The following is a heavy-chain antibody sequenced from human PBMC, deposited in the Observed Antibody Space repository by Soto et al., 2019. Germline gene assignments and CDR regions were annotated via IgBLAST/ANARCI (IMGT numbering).Heavy chain of an antibody. CDR1: GFTFSTFW. CDR3: VGGGSSSGNY. V-gene: IGHV3-74*01. Sequence: PGGSLILSCAATGFTFSTFWMHWVRQVPGKGLVWVSRIKTDGTDRSYADSVKGRFTISRDNAKNTLYLQMNSLRADDTAVYYCVGGGSSSGNYWGQGTLVTVS. J-gene: IGHJ4*02. D-gene: IGHD3-9*01. CDR2: IKTDGTDR.